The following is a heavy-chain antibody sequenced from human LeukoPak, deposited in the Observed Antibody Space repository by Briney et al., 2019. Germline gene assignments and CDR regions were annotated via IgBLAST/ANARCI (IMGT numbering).Heavy chain of an antibody. CDR1: GGTFSSYG. CDR2: IIPIFGTP. J-gene: IGHJ4*02. V-gene: IGHV1-69*01. Sequence: GSSVKVSCKASGGTFSSYGISWVRQAPGQGLEWMGGIIPIFGTPNYAQKFQGRVTITADESTSTAYMELSSLRSEDTAVYYCAKDKSRISIVGATSDYWGQGTLVTVSS. D-gene: IGHD1-26*01. CDR3: AKDKSRISIVGATSDY.